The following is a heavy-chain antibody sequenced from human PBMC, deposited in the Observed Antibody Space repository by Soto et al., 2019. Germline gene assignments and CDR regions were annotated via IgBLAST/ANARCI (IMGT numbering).Heavy chain of an antibody. Sequence: VAVISYDGSNKYYADSVKGRFTISRDNSKNTLYLQMNSLRAEDTAVYYCARDKDNFFDYWGQGTLVTVSS. CDR3: ARDKDNFFDY. J-gene: IGHJ4*02. CDR2: ISYDGSNK. V-gene: IGHV3-30-3*01.